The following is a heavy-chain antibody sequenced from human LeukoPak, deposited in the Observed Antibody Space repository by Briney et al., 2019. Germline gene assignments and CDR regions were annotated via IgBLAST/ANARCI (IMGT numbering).Heavy chain of an antibody. Sequence: ASVKVSCKASGYTFTSYYMHWVRQAPGQGLEWMGIINPSGGSTSYAQKFQGRVTMTRDMSTSTVYMELSSLRSEDTAVYYCARSATSYYDFWSGYYLQWGQGTLVTVSS. D-gene: IGHD3-3*01. J-gene: IGHJ4*02. CDR3: ARSATSYYDFWSGYYLQ. CDR2: INPSGGST. V-gene: IGHV1-46*01. CDR1: GYTFTSYY.